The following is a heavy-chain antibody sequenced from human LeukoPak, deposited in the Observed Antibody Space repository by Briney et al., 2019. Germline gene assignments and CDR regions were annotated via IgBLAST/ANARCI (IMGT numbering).Heavy chain of an antibody. D-gene: IGHD3-22*01. CDR2: IYYSGST. CDR1: GGSISSSSYY. CDR3: ASDALVVINDAFDI. Sequence: PSETLSLTCTVSGGSISSSSYYWGWIRQPPGKGLEWIGSIYYSGSTYYNPSLKSRVTISVDTSKNQFSLKLSSVTAADTAVYYCASDALVVINDAFDIWGQGTMVTVSS. J-gene: IGHJ3*02. V-gene: IGHV4-39*07.